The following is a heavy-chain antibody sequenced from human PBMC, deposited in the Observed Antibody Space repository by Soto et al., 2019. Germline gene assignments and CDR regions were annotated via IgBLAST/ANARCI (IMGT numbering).Heavy chain of an antibody. CDR3: AKDQYCSSTSCYGNYYYYYMDV. Sequence: GGSLRLSWVASGFTCNSYGMHWVRQATGKGLEWVAVISYDGSNKYYADSVKGRFTISRDNSKNTLYLQMNSLRAEDTAVYYCAKDQYCSSTSCYGNYYYYYMDVWGKGTTVTV. J-gene: IGHJ6*03. CDR2: ISYDGSNK. D-gene: IGHD2-2*01. V-gene: IGHV3-30*18. CDR1: GFTCNSYG.